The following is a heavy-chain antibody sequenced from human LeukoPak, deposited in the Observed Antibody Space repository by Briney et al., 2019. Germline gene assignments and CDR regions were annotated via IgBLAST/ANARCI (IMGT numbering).Heavy chain of an antibody. CDR2: IKQDGSEE. V-gene: IGHV3-7*03. CDR1: GFTFSKHW. D-gene: IGHD3-22*01. CDR3: AKDHDSSGYYYFDY. J-gene: IGHJ4*02. Sequence: GGSLRLSCVASGFTFSKHWMSWVRQAPGKGLEWVANIKQDGSEEYYVDSVKGRFTISRDNAKNSLYLQMNSLRAEDMALYYCAKDHDSSGYYYFDYWGQGTLVTVSS.